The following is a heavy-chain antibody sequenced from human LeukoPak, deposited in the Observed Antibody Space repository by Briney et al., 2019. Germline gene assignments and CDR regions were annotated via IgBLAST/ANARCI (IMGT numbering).Heavy chain of an antibody. V-gene: IGHV3-21*01. CDR1: GFTFSSYS. CDR2: ISSSSSYI. Sequence: GGSLRLSCAASGFTFSSYSMNWVRQAPGKGLEWVSSISSSSSYIYYADSVKGRFTISRDNAKNSLYLQMNSLRAEDTAVYYCARRERDDSSGHVDYWGQGTLVTVSS. J-gene: IGHJ4*02. D-gene: IGHD3-22*01. CDR3: ARRERDDSSGHVDY.